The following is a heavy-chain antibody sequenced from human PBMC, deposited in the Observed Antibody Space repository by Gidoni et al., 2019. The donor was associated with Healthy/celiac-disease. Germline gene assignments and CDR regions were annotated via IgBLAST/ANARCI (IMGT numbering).Heavy chain of an antibody. D-gene: IGHD3-22*01. Sequence: EVQLVESGGGLVKPGGSLRLSCAASGFTLSNAWMSWVRQAPGKGLEWVGRIKSKTDGGTTDYAAPVKGRFTISRDDSKNTLYLQMNSLKTEDTAVYYCTGSTYYYDSSGADAFDIWGQGTMVTVSS. CDR2: IKSKTDGGTT. V-gene: IGHV3-15*01. J-gene: IGHJ3*02. CDR1: GFTLSNAW. CDR3: TGSTYYYDSSGADAFDI.